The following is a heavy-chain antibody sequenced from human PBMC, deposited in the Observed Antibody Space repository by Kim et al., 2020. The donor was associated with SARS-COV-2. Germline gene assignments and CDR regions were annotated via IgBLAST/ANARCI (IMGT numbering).Heavy chain of an antibody. V-gene: IGHV1-18*01. D-gene: IGHD4-17*01. J-gene: IGHJ4*02. CDR1: GYSFTTPG. Sequence: ASVKVSCKASGYSFTTPGITWVRQAPGQGLEWMGWISTNNGKTKYSRKFQGRVTMTSHTSTTTAYMELRGLRSDDTAVYYCARPYGDAFDYWGQGTLVTVSS. CDR3: ARPYGDAFDY. CDR2: ISTNNGKT.